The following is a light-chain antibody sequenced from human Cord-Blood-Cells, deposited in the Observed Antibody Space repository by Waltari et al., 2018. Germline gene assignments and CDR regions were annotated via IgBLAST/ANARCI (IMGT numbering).Light chain of an antibody. CDR3: CSYAGSSTLWV. V-gene: IGLV2-23*01. CDR2: EGS. Sequence: QSALTQPASVSGSPGQSITIPCTGTSSAVGSYNLFSWYQHHPGKAPKLMIYEGSKRPSGVSNRFSGSKSGNTASLTISGLQAEDEADYYCCSYAGSSTLWVFGGGTKLTVL. CDR1: SSAVGSYNL. J-gene: IGLJ3*02.